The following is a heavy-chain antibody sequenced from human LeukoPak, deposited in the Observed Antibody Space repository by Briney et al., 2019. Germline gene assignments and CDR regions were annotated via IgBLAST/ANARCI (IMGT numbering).Heavy chain of an antibody. CDR1: GYTFTSYA. CDR2: ISTYNGNT. J-gene: IGHJ5*02. D-gene: IGHD4-17*01. Sequence: ASVKVSCKTSGYTFTSYAISWVRQAPGQGLEWMGLISTYNGNTNYAHKLQGRVTMTTDTSTSTAYLELRSLRSDDTAVYYCARDLDGDSNSWGQGTLVTVSS. V-gene: IGHV1-18*04. CDR3: ARDLDGDSNS.